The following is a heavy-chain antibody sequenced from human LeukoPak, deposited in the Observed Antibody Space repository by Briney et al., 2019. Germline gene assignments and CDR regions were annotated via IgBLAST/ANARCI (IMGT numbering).Heavy chain of an antibody. Sequence: ASVKVSCKASGYSFTGQGMHWVRQAPGQGLEWMGWINPNSGDTNYAQKFQGRVTMTGDTTISTAYMELNRLTSDDTAVYYCASYPRYSSTPPFDYWGQGTPVTVSS. V-gene: IGHV1-2*02. CDR2: INPNSGDT. J-gene: IGHJ4*02. CDR1: GYSFTGQG. CDR3: ASYPRYSSTPPFDY. D-gene: IGHD6-19*01.